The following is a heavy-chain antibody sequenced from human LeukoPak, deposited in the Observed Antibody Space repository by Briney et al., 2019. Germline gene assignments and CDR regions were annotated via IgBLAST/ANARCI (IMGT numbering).Heavy chain of an antibody. CDR2: INPSSGGT. J-gene: IGHJ3*02. CDR1: GYTFIDHY. D-gene: IGHD3-9*01. Sequence: ASVNVSCKASGYTFIDHYMHWVRLAPGPGLEWMGWINPSSGGTNYAQKFQGRVTMTRDTSISTAYMELSSLRSDDTALYYCATYFTILTGYYNRDAFDIWGQGTMVTVSS. CDR3: ATYFTILTGYYNRDAFDI. V-gene: IGHV1-2*02.